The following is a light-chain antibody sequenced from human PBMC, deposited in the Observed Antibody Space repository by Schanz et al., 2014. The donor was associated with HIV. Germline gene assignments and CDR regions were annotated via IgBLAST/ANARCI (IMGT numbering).Light chain of an antibody. J-gene: IGLJ3*02. CDR2: EVT. V-gene: IGLV2-8*01. Sequence: QSALTQPPSASGSPGQSVTISCTGTSNDIGAYRYVSWYQHHPGRAPRLLIYEVTKRPSGVPGRFSGSKSGNTASLTISGLQAEDEADYYCGSCSPTNTCTFGGGTKLTVL. CDR3: GSCSPTNTCT. CDR1: SNDIGAYRY.